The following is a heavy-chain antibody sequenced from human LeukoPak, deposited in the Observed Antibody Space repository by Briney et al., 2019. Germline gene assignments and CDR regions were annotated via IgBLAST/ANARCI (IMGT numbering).Heavy chain of an antibody. CDR1: GFTFSSYA. V-gene: IGHV3-30*04. CDR2: ISYDGSNK. J-gene: IGHJ4*02. Sequence: GGSLRLSCAASGFTFSSYAMHWVRQAPGKGLEWVAVISYDGSNKYYADSVKGRFTISRDNSKNTLYLQMNSLRAEDTAVYYCAREWSSWSALDYWGQGTLVTVSS. D-gene: IGHD6-13*01. CDR3: AREWSSWSALDY.